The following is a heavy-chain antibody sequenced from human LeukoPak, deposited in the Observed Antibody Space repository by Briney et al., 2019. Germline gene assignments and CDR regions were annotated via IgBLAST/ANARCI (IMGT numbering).Heavy chain of an antibody. J-gene: IGHJ4*02. Sequence: RGSLTLSCAASGFTFSSYDMHWVRQATGEGLEWVSTIGTAGDTYYADSVKGRLTISRENAKNSVHLQMNSLRAGDTAVYYCGRVVAGYREYYFDYWGQGTLVTVSS. CDR3: GRVVAGYREYYFDY. D-gene: IGHD6-19*01. CDR1: GFTFSSYD. CDR2: IGTAGDT. V-gene: IGHV3-13*04.